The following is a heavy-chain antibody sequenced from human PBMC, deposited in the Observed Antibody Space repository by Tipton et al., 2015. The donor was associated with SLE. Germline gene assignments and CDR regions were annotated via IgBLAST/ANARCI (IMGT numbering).Heavy chain of an antibody. CDR3: ARTGYSSSWYSAEYFQH. V-gene: IGHV4-34*01. CDR2: INHSGST. D-gene: IGHD6-13*01. Sequence: GLVKPSETLSLTCTVSGGSISSHYWSWIRQPPGKGLEWIGEINHSGSTNYNPSLKSRVTISVDTSKNQFSLRLTSVTAADTAVYYCARTGYSSSWYSAEYFQHWGQGTLVTVSS. CDR1: GGSISSHY. J-gene: IGHJ1*01.